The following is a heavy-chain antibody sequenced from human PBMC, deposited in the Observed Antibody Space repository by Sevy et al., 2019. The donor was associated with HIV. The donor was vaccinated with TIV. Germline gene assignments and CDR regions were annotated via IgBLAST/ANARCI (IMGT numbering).Heavy chain of an antibody. D-gene: IGHD3-3*01. CDR2: INHSGST. Sequence: SETLSLTCAVYGGSFSGYYWSWIRQPPGKGLEWIGEINHSGSTNYNPSLKSRVTISVDTSKNQFSLKRSSVTAADTAVYYCARGRPYYDFWSGFIDAFDIWGQGTMVTVSS. J-gene: IGHJ3*02. CDR3: ARGRPYYDFWSGFIDAFDI. V-gene: IGHV4-34*01. CDR1: GGSFSGYY.